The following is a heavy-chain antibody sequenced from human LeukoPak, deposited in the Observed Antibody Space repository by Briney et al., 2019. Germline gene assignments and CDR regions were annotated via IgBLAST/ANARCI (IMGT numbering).Heavy chain of an antibody. CDR3: ARGGKWLYYFDY. J-gene: IGHJ4*02. Sequence: PSETLSLTCAVSGGSISSSNWWSWVRQPPGEGLEWIGEIYHSGSTNYNPSLKSRVTISVDTSKNQFSLKLTSVTAADTAVYYCARGGKWLYYFDYWGQGTLVTVSS. V-gene: IGHV4-4*02. CDR2: IYHSGST. D-gene: IGHD6-19*01. CDR1: GGSISSSNW.